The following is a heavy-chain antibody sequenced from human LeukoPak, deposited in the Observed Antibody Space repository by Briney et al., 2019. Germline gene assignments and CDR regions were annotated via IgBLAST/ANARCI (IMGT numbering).Heavy chain of an antibody. CDR1: GFTFSSYG. J-gene: IGHJ6*04. D-gene: IGHD3-10*01. CDR2: ISYDGSNK. Sequence: PGRSLRLSCAASGFTFSSYGMHWVRQAPGKGLEWVAVISYDGSNKYYADSVKGRFTISRDNSKNTLYLQMNSLRAEDTAVYYCAKDRNYYGSGSYPTYYYNGMDVWGKGTTVTVSS. V-gene: IGHV3-30*18. CDR3: AKDRNYYGSGSYPTYYYNGMDV.